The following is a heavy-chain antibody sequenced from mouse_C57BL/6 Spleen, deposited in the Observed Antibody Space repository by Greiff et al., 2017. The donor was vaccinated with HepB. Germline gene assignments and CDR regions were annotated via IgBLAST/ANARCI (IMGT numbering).Heavy chain of an antibody. CDR1: GYTFPSYW. D-gene: IGHD1-1*01. CDR2: IDPSDSYT. V-gene: IGHV1-59*01. Sequence: QVQLQQPGAELVRPGTSVKLSCKASGYTFPSYWMHWVKQRPGQGLEWIGVIDPSDSYTNYNQKFKGKATLTVDTSSSTAYMQLSSLTSEDSAVYYCARNYGSSSLYYAMDYWGQGTSVTVSS. J-gene: IGHJ4*01. CDR3: ARNYGSSSLYYAMDY.